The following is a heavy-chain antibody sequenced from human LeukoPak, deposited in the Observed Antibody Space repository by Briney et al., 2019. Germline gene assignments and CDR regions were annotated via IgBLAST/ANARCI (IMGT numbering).Heavy chain of an antibody. Sequence: GGSLRLSCAASGFTFSSYGMHWVRQAPGKGLEWVAVIWYDGSNKYYADSVKGRFTISRDNSKNMLYLQMNSLRAEDTAVYYCARDTSSGYSYYFDYWGQGTLVTVSS. CDR3: ARDTSSGYSYYFDY. CDR2: IWYDGSNK. D-gene: IGHD3-22*01. J-gene: IGHJ4*02. V-gene: IGHV3-33*01. CDR1: GFTFSSYG.